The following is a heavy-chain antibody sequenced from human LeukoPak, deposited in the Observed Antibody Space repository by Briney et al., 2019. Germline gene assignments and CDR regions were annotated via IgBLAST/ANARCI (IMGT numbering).Heavy chain of an antibody. J-gene: IGHJ4*02. D-gene: IGHD1-26*01. CDR2: ISSSSSYI. V-gene: IGHV3-21*01. CDR3: ARDLILSGSYYFDY. CDR1: GFTFSSYS. Sequence: GGSLRLSCAASGFTFSSYSMNWVRQAPGKGLEWVSSISSSSSYIYYADSGKGRFTISRDNAKNSLYLQMNSLRAEDTAVYYCARDLILSGSYYFDYWGQGTLVTVSS.